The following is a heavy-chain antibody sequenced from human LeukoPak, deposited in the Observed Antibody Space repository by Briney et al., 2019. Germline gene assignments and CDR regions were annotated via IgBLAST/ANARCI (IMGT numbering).Heavy chain of an antibody. J-gene: IGHJ4*02. Sequence: PSETLSLTCAVYGGSFSGYYWSWIRQSPGKGLEWLGEINHRGSTNYNPSLKRRVTISVDTSRNQVSLKLSSVTAADTAVYYCARGGRIWGTYRYIFDYWGQGTLVTVSS. CDR2: INHRGST. CDR3: ARGGRIWGTYRYIFDY. CDR1: GGSFSGYY. V-gene: IGHV4-34*01. D-gene: IGHD3-16*02.